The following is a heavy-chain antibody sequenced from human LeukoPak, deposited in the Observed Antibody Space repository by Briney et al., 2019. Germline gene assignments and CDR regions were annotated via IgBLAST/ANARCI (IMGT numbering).Heavy chain of an antibody. Sequence: ASVKVSCKASGYTFTGFYIHWVRQAPGQGLEWMGWIKPHSGDTNYAQRFQDWVTMTRDTSLSTAYMEVSRLRSDDTAVYYCARETGACTSTTCYRYSDYWGQGTLVTVSS. CDR1: GYTFTGFY. D-gene: IGHD2-2*02. J-gene: IGHJ4*02. V-gene: IGHV1-2*04. CDR3: ARETGACTSTTCYRYSDY. CDR2: IKPHSGDT.